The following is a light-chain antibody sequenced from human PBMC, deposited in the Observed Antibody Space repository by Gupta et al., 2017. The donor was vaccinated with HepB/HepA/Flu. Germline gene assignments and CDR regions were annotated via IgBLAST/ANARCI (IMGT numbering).Light chain of an antibody. J-gene: IGLJ2*01. V-gene: IGLV3-21*04. CDR1: NIGSKS. Sequence: SXVLTQPPSLSVXPGETARITCGGNNIGSKSVHWYQQKPGQAPVLVIQFDGDRPSGIPERFSGSNYGNTATLSFSGVEAGDEADYYCQVWDTGSDHVVFGGGTKLTVL. CDR3: QVWDTGSDHVV. CDR2: FDG.